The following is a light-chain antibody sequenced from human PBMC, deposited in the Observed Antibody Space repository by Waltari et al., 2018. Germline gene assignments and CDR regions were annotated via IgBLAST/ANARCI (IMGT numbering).Light chain of an antibody. Sequence: EIVLTQSPGTLSLSPGERATLSCRASQSVSSCYLAWYQQKPGQPPRLLIYGASSRATGIPDRFSGSGSGTDFTLTISRLEPEDFAVYYCQQYGSSTETFGQGTKLEIK. CDR3: QQYGSSTET. CDR1: QSVSSCY. V-gene: IGKV3-20*01. J-gene: IGKJ2*01. CDR2: GAS.